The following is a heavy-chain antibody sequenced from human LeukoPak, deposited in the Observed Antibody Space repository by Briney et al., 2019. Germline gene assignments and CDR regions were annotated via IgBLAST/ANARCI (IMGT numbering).Heavy chain of an antibody. V-gene: IGHV1-18*01. CDR3: ARSRECSGGSCQPDYYYYYYMDV. D-gene: IGHD2-15*01. Sequence: ASVKVSCKASGYTFTSYGISWVRQAPGQGLEWMGWISAYNGNTNYAQKLQGRVTMTTDTSTSTAYMELRSLRSDDTAVYYCARSRECSGGSCQPDYYYYYYMDVWGKGTTVTVSS. CDR1: GYTFTSYG. CDR2: ISAYNGNT. J-gene: IGHJ6*03.